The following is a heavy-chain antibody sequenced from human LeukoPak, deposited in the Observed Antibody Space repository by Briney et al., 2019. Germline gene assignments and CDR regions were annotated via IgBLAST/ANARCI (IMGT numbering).Heavy chain of an antibody. V-gene: IGHV4-59*01. CDR1: GGSISSYY. Sequence: SETLSLTCTVSGGSISSYYWSWIRQPPGKGLEGIGYIYYSGSTNYNPSLKSRVTISVDTSKNQFSLKLSSVTAADTAVYYCARVTGDYFDYWGQGTLVTVSS. CDR2: IYYSGST. J-gene: IGHJ4*02. D-gene: IGHD7-27*01. CDR3: ARVTGDYFDY.